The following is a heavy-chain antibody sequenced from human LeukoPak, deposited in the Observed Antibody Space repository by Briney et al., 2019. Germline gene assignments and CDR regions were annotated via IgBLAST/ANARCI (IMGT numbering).Heavy chain of an antibody. V-gene: IGHV3-21*01. CDR1: GFTFSRYS. Sequence: PGRSLRLSCSASGFTFSRYSMNWVRQAPGKGLEWVASISHSGYDIYYADSVKGRFTISRDNSKNTLYLQMNSLRAEDTAVYYCAKDLSGWNRHYYYMDVWGKGTTVTVSS. D-gene: IGHD1/OR15-1a*01. CDR2: ISHSGYDI. CDR3: AKDLSGWNRHYYYMDV. J-gene: IGHJ6*03.